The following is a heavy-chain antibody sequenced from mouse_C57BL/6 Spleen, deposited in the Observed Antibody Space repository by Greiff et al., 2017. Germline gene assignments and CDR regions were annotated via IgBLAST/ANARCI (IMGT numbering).Heavy chain of an antibody. J-gene: IGHJ4*01. CDR1: GYAFTNYL. V-gene: IGHV1-54*01. CDR2: INPGSGGT. CDR3: ARSDLLRDAMDY. D-gene: IGHD2-1*01. Sequence: QVQLQQSGAELVRPGTSVKVSCKASGYAFTNYLLEWVKQRPGQGLEWIGVINPGSGGTNYNEKFKGKATLTADKSSSTAYMQLSSLTSEDSAVYFCARSDLLRDAMDYWGQGTSVTVSS.